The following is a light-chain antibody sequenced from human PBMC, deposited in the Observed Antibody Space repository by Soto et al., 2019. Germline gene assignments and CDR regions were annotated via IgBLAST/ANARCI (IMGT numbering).Light chain of an antibody. V-gene: IGKV3D-15*01. CDR2: GAS. CDR1: QSVTYD. CDR3: QQYHYKGT. Sequence: EIVMTQSPATLSVSPGERATLSCRASQSVTYDQLAWYRQTPGQAPRLLIYGASSRAAGIPDRFTGSGSGTEFTLAIRSLKSEDSAVYYCQQYHYKGTFGQGTKVDI. J-gene: IGKJ1*01.